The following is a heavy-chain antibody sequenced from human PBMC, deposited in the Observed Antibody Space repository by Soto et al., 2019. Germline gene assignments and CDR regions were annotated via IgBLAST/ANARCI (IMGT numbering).Heavy chain of an antibody. CDR1: GFTFSSYS. D-gene: IGHD3-3*01. V-gene: IGHV3-48*02. CDR2: ISSSSSTI. Sequence: SLRLSCAASGFTFSSYSMNWVRQAPGKGLEGVSYISSSSSTIYYADSVKGRFTISRDNAKNSLYLQMNSLRDEDTAVYYCARDLRRITIFGVVRLDNWFDPWGQGTLVTVSS. CDR3: ARDLRRITIFGVVRLDNWFDP. J-gene: IGHJ5*02.